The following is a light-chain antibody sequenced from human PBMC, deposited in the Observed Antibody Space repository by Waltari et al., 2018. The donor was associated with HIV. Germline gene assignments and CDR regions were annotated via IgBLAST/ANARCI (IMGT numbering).Light chain of an antibody. CDR3: CSYAGSSTYV. CDR2: DVS. J-gene: IGLJ1*01. CDR1: RSDVGGYSY. Sequence: QSALTQPASVSGSPGQSITISCTGTRSDVGGYSYVSWYQQHPGKAPKLMIYDVSKRPSGVSNRFSGSKSGNTASLTISGLQAEDEADYCCCSYAGSSTYVFGTGTKVTVL. V-gene: IGLV2-23*02.